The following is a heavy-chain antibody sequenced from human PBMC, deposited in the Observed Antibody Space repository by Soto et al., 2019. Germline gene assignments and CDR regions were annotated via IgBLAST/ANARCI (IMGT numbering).Heavy chain of an antibody. CDR3: AKGRGYNTGWYDY. CDR2: ISVGGGST. CDR1: KFPLSTYS. J-gene: IGHJ4*02. Sequence: GGSLRLSCAASKFPLSTYSMSWVRQAPGKGLEWVSTISVGGGSTYYADSVKGRLTISRDNPKNTLYLHMNSLRAEDTAVYYCAKGRGYNTGWYDYWGQGTLVTVSS. D-gene: IGHD6-13*01. V-gene: IGHV3-23*01.